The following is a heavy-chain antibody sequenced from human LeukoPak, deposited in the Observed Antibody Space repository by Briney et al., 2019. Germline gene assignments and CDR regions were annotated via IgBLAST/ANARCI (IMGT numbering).Heavy chain of an antibody. D-gene: IGHD6-13*01. V-gene: IGHV3-23*01. CDR2: ISGSGYST. CDR1: GFTFSSYV. Sequence: GGSLRLSCAASGFTFSSYVVNWVRQAPGKGLEWVSGISGSGYSTYYVDSVKGRFTISRDNSKNTLYLQMNSLRAEDTAVYYCAKQADSWFDYWGQGTLVTVSS. CDR3: AKQADSWFDY. J-gene: IGHJ4*02.